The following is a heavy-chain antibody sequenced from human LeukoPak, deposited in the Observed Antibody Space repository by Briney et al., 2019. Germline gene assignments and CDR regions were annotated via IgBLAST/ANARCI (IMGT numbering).Heavy chain of an antibody. V-gene: IGHV3-30*02. D-gene: IGHD3-22*01. CDR3: AKNDDSSGYPDY. CDR2: IRFDGNNK. CDR1: GFTFSSYG. Sequence: PGGSLRLSCAASGFTFSSYGMHWVRQAPGKGLEWAAFIRFDGNNKYYADSVKGRFTISRDNSKNTVYLQMNSPRVEDTAVYFCAKNDDSSGYPDYWGQGTLVAVSS. J-gene: IGHJ4*02.